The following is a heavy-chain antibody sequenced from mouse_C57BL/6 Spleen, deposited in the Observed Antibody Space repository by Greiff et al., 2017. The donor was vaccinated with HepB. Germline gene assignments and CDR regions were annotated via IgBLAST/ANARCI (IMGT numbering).Heavy chain of an antibody. CDR1: GFTFTDYY. CDR2: IRNKANGYTT. D-gene: IGHD3-3*01. CDR3: VKAVGTAWFAY. V-gene: IGHV7-4*01. J-gene: IGHJ3*01. Sequence: EVMLVESGGGLVQPGASLRLSCAASGFTFTDYYMSWVRQPPGKAPEWLVLIRNKANGYTTEYTASVKGRFTISRDNSQNILYLQMNTLRAEDSATYYCVKAVGTAWFAYWGQGTLVTVSA.